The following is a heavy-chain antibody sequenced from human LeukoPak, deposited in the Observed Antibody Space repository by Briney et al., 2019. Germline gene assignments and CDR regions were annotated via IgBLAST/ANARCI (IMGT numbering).Heavy chain of an antibody. Sequence: SETLSLTCTVSGGSISSDYWNWIRQSPGKGLEWIGYIYYSGATQHNPSLKSRVTMSVDTSKNQFSLKLSSVTAADTAVYYCARWTGTTRFDYWGQGTLVTVSS. CDR1: GGSISSDY. V-gene: IGHV4-59*08. CDR3: ARWTGTTRFDY. J-gene: IGHJ4*02. D-gene: IGHD1-7*01. CDR2: IYYSGAT.